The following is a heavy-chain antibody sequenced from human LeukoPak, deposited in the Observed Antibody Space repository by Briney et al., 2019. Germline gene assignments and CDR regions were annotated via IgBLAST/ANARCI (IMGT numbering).Heavy chain of an antibody. CDR2: IYHSGST. CDR3: ARDSSYDSSGYVYLYFDY. Sequence: SETLSLTCTVFGYSISSGYYWGWIRQPPGKGLEWIGSIYHSGSTYYNPSLKSRVTISVDTSKNQFSLKLSSVTAADTAVYYCARDSSYDSSGYVYLYFDYWGQGTLVTVSS. CDR1: GYSISSGYY. V-gene: IGHV4-38-2*02. J-gene: IGHJ4*02. D-gene: IGHD3-22*01.